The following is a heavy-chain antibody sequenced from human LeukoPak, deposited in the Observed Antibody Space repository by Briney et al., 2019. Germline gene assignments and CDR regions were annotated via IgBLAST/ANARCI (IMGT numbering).Heavy chain of an antibody. CDR3: AREVGKLLAGTTRWFDP. CDR2: INPNSGGT. Sequence: ASVKVSCKASGYTFTGYYMHWVRQAPGQGLEWMGWINPNSGGTNYAQKFRGRVTMTRDTSISTAYMELSRLRSDDTAVYYCAREVGKLLAGTTRWFDPWGQGTLVTVSS. J-gene: IGHJ5*02. V-gene: IGHV1-2*02. D-gene: IGHD1-7*01. CDR1: GYTFTGYY.